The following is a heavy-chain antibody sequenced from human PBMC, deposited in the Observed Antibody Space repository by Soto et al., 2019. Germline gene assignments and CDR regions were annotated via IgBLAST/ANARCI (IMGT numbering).Heavy chain of an antibody. CDR1: GFTFSNAW. Sequence: GGSLRLSCAASGFTFSNAWMNWVRQAPGKGLEWVGRIKSKTDGGTTDYAAPVKGRFTISRDDSKNTLYLQMNSLKTEDTAVYYCTTYDSSGYYRRAPPKHWGQGTLVTVSS. CDR2: IKSKTDGGTT. J-gene: IGHJ4*02. V-gene: IGHV3-15*07. D-gene: IGHD3-22*01. CDR3: TTYDSSGYYRRAPPKH.